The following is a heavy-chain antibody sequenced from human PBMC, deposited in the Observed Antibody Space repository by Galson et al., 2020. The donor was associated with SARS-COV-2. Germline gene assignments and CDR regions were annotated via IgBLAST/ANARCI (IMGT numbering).Heavy chain of an antibody. Sequence: GGSLRLSCAASGFTFKSHAMHWVRQAPGKGLEWVAQIFYDGSDKYYADSVKGRFTISRDDSENTVFLQMNNLRAEDTAVYSCARAGQHSGGWAFDYWGQGTLVTVSS. J-gene: IGHJ4*02. CDR2: IFYDGSDK. V-gene: IGHV3-30*12. D-gene: IGHD2-15*01. CDR1: GFTFKSHA. CDR3: ARAGQHSGGWAFDY.